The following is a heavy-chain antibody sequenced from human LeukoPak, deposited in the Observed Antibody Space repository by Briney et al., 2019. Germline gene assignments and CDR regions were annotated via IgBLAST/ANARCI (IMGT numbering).Heavy chain of an antibody. J-gene: IGHJ3*01. CDR1: GFTFSSSG. CDR2: IWSDGSTT. D-gene: IGHD3-22*01. Sequence: PGGSLRLSCVASGFTFSSSGVHWVRQAPGKGLEWVAVIWSDGSTTYYRDSVKGRLTISRDNSKSTLYLQMNSLRAEDTAVYYCAREHHDSSTGAFDVWGQGTMVTVSS. V-gene: IGHV3-33*01. CDR3: AREHHDSSTGAFDV.